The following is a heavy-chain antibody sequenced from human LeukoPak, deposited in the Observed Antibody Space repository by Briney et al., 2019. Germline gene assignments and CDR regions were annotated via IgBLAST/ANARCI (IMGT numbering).Heavy chain of an antibody. J-gene: IGHJ5*02. CDR1: GFTVSDNY. V-gene: IGHV3-53*01. Sequence: GGSLRLSCAASGFTVSDNYMSWVRQAPGKGLEWVSVMYSGGDTYYADSVKGRFTFSRDISKNTLYLQMNGLSPQDTAMYHCARNPPQVPAAGVLASWGQGTLVTVSS. CDR2: MYSGGDT. D-gene: IGHD6-13*01. CDR3: ARNPPQVPAAGVLAS.